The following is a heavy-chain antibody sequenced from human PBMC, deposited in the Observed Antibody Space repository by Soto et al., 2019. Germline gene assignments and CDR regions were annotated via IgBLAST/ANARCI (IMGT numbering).Heavy chain of an antibody. D-gene: IGHD3-22*01. J-gene: IGHJ6*02. V-gene: IGHV3-74*01. Sequence: GGSLRLSCAASGFTFSSYWMHWVRQAPGKGLVWVSRINSDGSSTSYADSVKGRFTISRDNAKNTLYLQMNSLRAEDTAVYYCAREVRGYYDSSGYYFGLNAYYYYGMDVWGQGTTVTVSS. CDR2: INSDGSST. CDR3: AREVRGYYDSSGYYFGLNAYYYYGMDV. CDR1: GFTFSSYW.